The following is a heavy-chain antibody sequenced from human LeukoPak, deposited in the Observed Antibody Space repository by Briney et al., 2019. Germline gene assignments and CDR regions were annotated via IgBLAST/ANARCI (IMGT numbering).Heavy chain of an antibody. V-gene: IGHV1-69*05. CDR3: ARALSGSYSIFDY. CDR2: IIPIFGTA. Sequence: SVKVSCKASGGTFSSYAISWVRQAPGQGLEWMGGIIPIFGTANYAQKFQGRVMITTDESTSTAYMELSSLRSEDTAVYYCARALSGSYSIFDYWGQGTLVSVSS. J-gene: IGHJ4*02. CDR1: GGTFSSYA. D-gene: IGHD1-26*01.